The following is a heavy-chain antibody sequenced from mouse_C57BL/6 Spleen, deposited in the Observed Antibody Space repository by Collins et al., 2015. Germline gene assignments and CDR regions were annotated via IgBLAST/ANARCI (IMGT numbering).Heavy chain of an antibody. D-gene: IGHD2-4*01. CDR2: IYPRDGST. Sequence: QVQLQQSGPELVKPGASVKLSCKASGYTFTSYDINWVKRRPGQGLEWIGWIYPRDGSTKYNEKFKGKATLTVDTSSSTAYMELHSLTSEDSAVYFCALGEYDYYQAWFAYWGQGTLVTVSA. CDR1: GYTFTSYD. J-gene: IGHJ3*01. CDR3: ALGEYDYYQAWFAY. V-gene: IGHV1-85*01.